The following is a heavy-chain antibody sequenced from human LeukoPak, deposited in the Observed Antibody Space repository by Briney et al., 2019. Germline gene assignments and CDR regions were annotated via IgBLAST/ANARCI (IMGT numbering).Heavy chain of an antibody. CDR1: GFTFSNHA. Sequence: GGSLRLSCAASGFTFSNHAMSWVRQAPGKGLQWVAVISGGGRTAEYADFVKGRFTISRDNSKNTLSLQMNSLTVEDTAIYFCAKNVVVKRYIDFWGQGTLVTVSS. CDR3: AKNVVVKRYIDF. J-gene: IGHJ4*02. D-gene: IGHD2-15*01. CDR2: ISGGGRTA. V-gene: IGHV3-23*01.